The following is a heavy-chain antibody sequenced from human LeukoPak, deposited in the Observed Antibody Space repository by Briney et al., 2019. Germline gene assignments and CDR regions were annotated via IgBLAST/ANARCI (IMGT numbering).Heavy chain of an antibody. V-gene: IGHV2-5*02. CDR2: IYWDDDK. Sequence: SGPTLVQPTQTLTLTCTFSGFSLSTSGVGVGWIRQPPGKALEWLALIYWDDDKRFSPSLKSRLTITKDTSKNQVVLTMTNMDPVDTATYYCAQTSWAVRGVPNDYWGQGTLVTVSS. CDR3: AQTSWAVRGVPNDY. J-gene: IGHJ4*02. D-gene: IGHD3-10*01. CDR1: GFSLSTSGVG.